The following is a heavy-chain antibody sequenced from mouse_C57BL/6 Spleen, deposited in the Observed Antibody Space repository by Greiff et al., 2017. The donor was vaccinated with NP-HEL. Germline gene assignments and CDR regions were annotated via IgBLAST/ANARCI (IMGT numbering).Heavy chain of an antibody. Sequence: DVKLVESGGGLVKPGGSLKLSCAASGFTFSDYGMHWVRQAPEKGLEWVAYISSGSSTIYYADTVKGRFTISRDNAKNTLFLQMTSLRSEDTAMYYCARPGVIRQAWFAYWGQGTLVTVSA. V-gene: IGHV5-17*01. CDR1: GFTFSDYG. CDR3: ARPGVIRQAWFAY. CDR2: ISSGSSTI. J-gene: IGHJ3*01. D-gene: IGHD3-2*02.